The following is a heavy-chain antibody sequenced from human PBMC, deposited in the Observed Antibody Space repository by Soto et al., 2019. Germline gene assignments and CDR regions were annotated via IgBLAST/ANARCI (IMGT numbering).Heavy chain of an antibody. D-gene: IGHD6-19*01. CDR1: GFSLTTGGVS. CDR3: AYNEGELVAGVPLGTTRFSS. V-gene: IGHV2-5*02. J-gene: IGHJ5*02. Sequence: QITLKESGATVVKPTQTLTLTCTFSGFSLTTGGVSVGWIRQPPGKALEWLAVIYWDDDKRYSPSLRSRLAITRDPSRNQVVLTFTNMYPGDTATYFRAYNEGELVAGVPLGTTRFSSWGPGALVTVSS. CDR2: IYWDDDK.